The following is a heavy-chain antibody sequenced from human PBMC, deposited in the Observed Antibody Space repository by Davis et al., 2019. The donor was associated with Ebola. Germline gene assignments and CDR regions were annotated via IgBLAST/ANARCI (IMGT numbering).Heavy chain of an antibody. V-gene: IGHV3-33*01. CDR2: IWYDGSNK. J-gene: IGHJ4*02. CDR3: ARKYYDILTGYEDVLDY. CDR1: GFTFSSYG. Sequence: PGGSLRLSCAASGFTFSSYGMHWVRQAPGKGLEWVAVIWYDGSNKYYADSVKGRFTISRDNSKNTLYLQMNSLRAEDTAVYYCARKYYDILTGYEDVLDYWGQGTLVTVSS. D-gene: IGHD3-9*01.